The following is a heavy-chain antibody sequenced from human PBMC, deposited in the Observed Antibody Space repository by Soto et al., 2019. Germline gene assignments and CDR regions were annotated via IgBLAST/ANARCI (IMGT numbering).Heavy chain of an antibody. CDR2: IKQDGSEK. CDR1: GFAFSSYW. Sequence: PGGSLRLSCAASGFAFSSYWMSWVRQAPGKGLEWVANIKQDGSEKYYVDSVKGRFTISRDNAKNSLYLQMNSLRAEDTAGYYCESTKSAYDFWSGYYYNWFDPWGQGTLVTVSS. CDR3: ESTKSAYDFWSGYYYNWFDP. V-gene: IGHV3-7*03. J-gene: IGHJ5*02. D-gene: IGHD3-3*01.